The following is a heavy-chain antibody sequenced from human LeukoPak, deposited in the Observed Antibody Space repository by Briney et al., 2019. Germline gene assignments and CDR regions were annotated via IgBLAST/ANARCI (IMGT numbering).Heavy chain of an antibody. J-gene: IGHJ3*02. CDR1: GGSFSGYY. CDR2: INHSGST. Sequence: PSETLSLTCAVYGGSFSGYYWSWIRQPPGKGLEGIGEINHSGSTNYNPSLTSLVTISVDTPKNQFSLKLSSVTAADTAVYYCAREGVVVIKGAFDIWGQGTMVTVSS. V-gene: IGHV4-34*01. D-gene: IGHD3-22*01. CDR3: AREGVVVIKGAFDI.